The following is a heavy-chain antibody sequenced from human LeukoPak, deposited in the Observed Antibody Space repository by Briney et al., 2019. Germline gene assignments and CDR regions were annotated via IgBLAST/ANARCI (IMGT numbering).Heavy chain of an antibody. CDR3: ARSGTVGAMPV. CDR2: IYYSGNT. Sequence: SETLSLTCTVSGGSISGYYWSWIRQSPGKGLEWIGYIYYSGNTNYNSSLKSRVTISVDTSKNQFSLKLTSVTAADTAVYYCARSGTVGAMPVWGQGTLVTVSS. V-gene: IGHV4-59*01. J-gene: IGHJ4*02. CDR1: GGSISGYY. D-gene: IGHD1-26*01.